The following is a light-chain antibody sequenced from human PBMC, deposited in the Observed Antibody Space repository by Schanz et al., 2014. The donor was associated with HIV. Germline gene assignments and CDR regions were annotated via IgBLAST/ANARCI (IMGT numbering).Light chain of an antibody. CDR1: SGDIGTYAA. CDR3: SSYRGDHTVV. Sequence: QSALTQPASVSGSPGQSITISCTGTSGDIGTYAAVSWYQQHPDKAPRLLIYGVTSRPSGISSRFSGSASGNTASLTISGLQDEDEADYYFSSYRGDHTVVFGGGTKLTVL. CDR2: GVT. J-gene: IGLJ3*02. V-gene: IGLV2-14*03.